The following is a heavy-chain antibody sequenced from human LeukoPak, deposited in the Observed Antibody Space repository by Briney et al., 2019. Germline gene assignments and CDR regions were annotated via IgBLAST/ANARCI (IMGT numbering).Heavy chain of an antibody. CDR1: GFTFSSYN. V-gene: IGHV3-21*01. J-gene: IGHJ4*02. Sequence: GGSLGLSCAASGFTFSSYNMNWVRQAPGRGLEWVSSISRTGSYIYYADSVKGRFTISRDNAQNSLYLQMNSLRVEDTAVYYCARVLETDCTGGSCYSGLDYWGQGTLVTVSS. CDR2: ISRTGSYI. CDR3: ARVLETDCTGGSCYSGLDY. D-gene: IGHD2-15*01.